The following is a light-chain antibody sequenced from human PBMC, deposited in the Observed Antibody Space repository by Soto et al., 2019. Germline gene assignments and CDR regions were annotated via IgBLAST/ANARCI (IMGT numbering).Light chain of an antibody. CDR2: RTS. V-gene: IGKV2-30*01. Sequence: DAVMTQSPLSLPVTLGQPASISCRSSQSIVYSDGNAYLSWFQQRPGQSPRRLIYRTSNRDSGVPDRFSGSGSGTDFTLTINRVEAEDVGVYYCMQGTVWPPTFGRGTKVEIK. CDR3: MQGTVWPPT. J-gene: IGKJ1*01. CDR1: QSIVYSDGNAY.